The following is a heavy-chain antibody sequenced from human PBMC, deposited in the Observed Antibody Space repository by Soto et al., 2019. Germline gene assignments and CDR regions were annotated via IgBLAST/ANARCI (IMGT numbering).Heavy chain of an antibody. V-gene: IGHV4-31*03. CDR3: ARSFYDLSTATGGHWFDP. Sequence: QVQLQESGPGLAKPSQTLSLTCTVSGGSINTAGYYWNWVRHSPGKGLEWIGYIFYSGTTYYNPSLESRLTMSLDKSKNHFSLRLSSVTAADTAYYYCARSFYDLSTATGGHWFDPWGHGTLVTVSS. D-gene: IGHD3-9*01. J-gene: IGHJ5*02. CDR1: GGSINTAGYY. CDR2: IFYSGTT.